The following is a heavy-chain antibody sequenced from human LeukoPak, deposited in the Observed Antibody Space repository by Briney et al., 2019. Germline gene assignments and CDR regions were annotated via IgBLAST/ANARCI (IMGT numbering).Heavy chain of an antibody. Sequence: PGGSLRLSCAASGFTFSIYSMNWVRQAPGKGLEWVSYISSSSNTIYYADSVKGRFTISRDNAKNSLYLQMNSLRDEDTAVYYCAKDRDWAGPARLSYYFDYWGQGTLVTVSS. J-gene: IGHJ4*02. CDR1: GFTFSIYS. V-gene: IGHV3-48*02. CDR2: ISSSSNTI. CDR3: AKDRDWAGPARLSYYFDY. D-gene: IGHD6-6*01.